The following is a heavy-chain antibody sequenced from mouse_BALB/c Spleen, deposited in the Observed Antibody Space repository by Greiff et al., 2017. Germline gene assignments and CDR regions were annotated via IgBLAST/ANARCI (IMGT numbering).Heavy chain of an antibody. J-gene: IGHJ4*01. CDR2: ISTYYGDA. V-gene: IGHV1S137*01. Sequence: QVQLQQSGAELVRPGVSVKISCKGSGYTFTDYAMHWVKQSHAKSLEWIGVISTYYGDASYNQKFKGKATMTVDKSSSTAYMELARLTSEDSAIYYCARCRYDERHAMDYWGQGTSVTVSS. CDR3: ARCRYDERHAMDY. D-gene: IGHD2-14*01. CDR1: GYTFTDYA.